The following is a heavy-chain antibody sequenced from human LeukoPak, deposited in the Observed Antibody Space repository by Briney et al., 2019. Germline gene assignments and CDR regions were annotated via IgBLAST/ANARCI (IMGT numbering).Heavy chain of an antibody. V-gene: IGHV4-34*01. CDR3: ARNPHITMVRGVIDWFDP. J-gene: IGHJ5*02. CDR2: INHSGST. D-gene: IGHD3-10*01. Sequence: SETLSLTCAVSGGSFSGYYWSWIRQPPGKGLEWIGEINHSGSTNYNPSLKSRVTISVDTSKNQFSLKLSSVTAADTAVYYCARNPHITMVRGVIDWFDPWGQGTLVTVSS. CDR1: GGSFSGYY.